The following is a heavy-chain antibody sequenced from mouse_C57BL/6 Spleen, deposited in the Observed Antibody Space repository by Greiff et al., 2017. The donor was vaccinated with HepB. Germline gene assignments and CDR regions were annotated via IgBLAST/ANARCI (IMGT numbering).Heavy chain of an antibody. J-gene: IGHJ2*01. CDR1: GYAFTNYL. CDR2: INPGSGGT. Sequence: QVQLQQSGAELVRPGTSVKVSCKASGYAFTNYLIEWVKQRPGQGLEWIGVINPGSGGTNYNEKFKGKATLTAYKSSSTAYMQLSSLTSEDSAVYFCARSMITALYYFDYWGQGTTLTVSS. D-gene: IGHD2-4*01. CDR3: ARSMITALYYFDY. V-gene: IGHV1-54*01.